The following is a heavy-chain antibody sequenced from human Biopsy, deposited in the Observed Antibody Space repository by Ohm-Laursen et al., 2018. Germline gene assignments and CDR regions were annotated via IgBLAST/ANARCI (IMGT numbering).Heavy chain of an antibody. D-gene: IGHD3-10*01. V-gene: IGHV1-24*01. Sequence: ASVKVSCKVSGYTLTELSIHWVRQTGGKGLEWMGGFDREERKTVYAEKFQGRVTMTEETSTDTVYMEVTSLRSDDTAVYYCATGPYYDTRFYYNVRPFDFWGQGTLVTVSS. CDR2: FDREERKT. J-gene: IGHJ4*02. CDR3: ATGPYYDTRFYYNVRPFDF. CDR1: GYTLTELS.